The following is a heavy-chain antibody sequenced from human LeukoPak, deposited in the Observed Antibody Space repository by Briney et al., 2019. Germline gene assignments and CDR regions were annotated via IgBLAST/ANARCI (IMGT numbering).Heavy chain of an antibody. D-gene: IGHD7-27*01. Sequence: PGGSLRLSCAASGFTFSSYAMSWVRQAPGKGLEWASAISGSGGSTYYADSVKGRFTISRDNSKNTLYLQMNSLRAEDTAVYYCAKSELGDYYYYYMDVWGKGTTVTVSS. J-gene: IGHJ6*03. CDR2: ISGSGGST. CDR1: GFTFSSYA. V-gene: IGHV3-23*01. CDR3: AKSELGDYYYYYMDV.